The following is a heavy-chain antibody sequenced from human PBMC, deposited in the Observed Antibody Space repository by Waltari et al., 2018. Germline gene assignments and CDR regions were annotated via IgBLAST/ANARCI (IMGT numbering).Heavy chain of an antibody. Sequence: QVQLQESGPGLVKPSETLSLTCTVSGGSISSYYWSWIRQPPGKGLEWIGYIYYSGSTNYSPSLKSRVTISVDTSKNQFSLKLSSVTAADTAVYYCARDFILDVWGQGTTVTVSS. CDR1: GGSISSYY. CDR3: ARDFILDV. V-gene: IGHV4-59*01. J-gene: IGHJ6*02. CDR2: IYYSGST.